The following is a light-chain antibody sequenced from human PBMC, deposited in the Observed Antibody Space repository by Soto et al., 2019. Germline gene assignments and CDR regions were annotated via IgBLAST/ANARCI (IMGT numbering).Light chain of an antibody. CDR3: QKYNSAPWT. Sequence: DIQMTQSPSSLSASIGDRVTITCRASQGITNYLAWYQQKPGKVPKLLIHGAYTLQSGVPSRFSGSGSGTDFTLTISSLQPEDVATYYCQKYNSAPWTFGQGTKVDIK. V-gene: IGKV1-27*01. CDR2: GAY. CDR1: QGITNY. J-gene: IGKJ1*01.